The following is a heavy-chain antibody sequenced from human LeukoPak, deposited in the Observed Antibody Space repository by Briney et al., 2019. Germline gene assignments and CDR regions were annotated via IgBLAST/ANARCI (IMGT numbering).Heavy chain of an antibody. Sequence: GASVKVSCKTPGYTFTDYYIHWVRQAPGQRLEWMGRINPRSGGINYAQKFQGRVTMTRDTAISTAYMDLSGLRSDDTAVYYCAREAGGSDTYYLDYWGQGVLVTVSS. D-gene: IGHD1-26*01. CDR2: INPRSGGI. CDR3: AREAGGSDTYYLDY. J-gene: IGHJ4*02. CDR1: GYTFTDYY. V-gene: IGHV1-2*06.